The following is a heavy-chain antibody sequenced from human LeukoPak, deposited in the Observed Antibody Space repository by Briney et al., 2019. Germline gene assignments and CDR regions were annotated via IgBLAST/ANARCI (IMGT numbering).Heavy chain of an antibody. J-gene: IGHJ1*01. Sequence: NRGAPLQISCEGSGSSFTNYWISWVRQLPGKGQEWMAKTDPSDSYTNYSPSFQGHVTISADKSITSAYLQWSSLKASDTAMYYCARGLGFQHWGQGTLVSVSS. V-gene: IGHV5-10-1*01. CDR2: TDPSDSYT. CDR1: GSSFTNYW. CDR3: ARGLGFQH. D-gene: IGHD6-19*01.